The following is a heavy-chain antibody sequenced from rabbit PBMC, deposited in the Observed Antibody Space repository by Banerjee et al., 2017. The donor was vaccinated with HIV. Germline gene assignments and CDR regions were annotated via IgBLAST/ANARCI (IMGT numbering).Heavy chain of an antibody. V-gene: IGHV1S40*01. CDR3: ARDSYGTTSDYYFDL. D-gene: IGHD1-1*01. Sequence: QSLEESGGDLVKPGASLTLTCTASGFSFSSSYYMCWVRQAPGKGLEWIACIYAGSSGSTYYASWAKGRFTISKISSTTVTLQMTSLTAADTATYFCARDSYGTTSDYYFDLWGPGTLVTVS. CDR2: IYAGSSGST. CDR1: GFSFSSSYY. J-gene: IGHJ4*01.